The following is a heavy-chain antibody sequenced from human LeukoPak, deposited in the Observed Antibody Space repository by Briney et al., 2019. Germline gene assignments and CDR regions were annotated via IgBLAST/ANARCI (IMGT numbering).Heavy chain of an antibody. Sequence: GESLQISCKGSGYIFTSYWISWVRQMPGKGLEWMGRIDPSDSYTNYSPSFQGHVTISADKSISTAYLQWSSLKASDTAMNYCARRDSSGPENGMDVWGQGTTVTVSS. V-gene: IGHV5-10-1*01. CDR1: GYIFTSYW. J-gene: IGHJ6*02. CDR2: IDPSDSYT. D-gene: IGHD3-22*01. CDR3: ARRDSSGPENGMDV.